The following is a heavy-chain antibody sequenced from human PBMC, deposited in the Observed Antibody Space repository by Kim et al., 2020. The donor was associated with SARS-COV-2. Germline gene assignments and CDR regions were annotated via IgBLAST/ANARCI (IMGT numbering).Heavy chain of an antibody. CDR3: ASLYPFDYGVDV. Sequence: ASVKVSCQASGYTFTTYFVHWVRQAPGEGLEWMGVINPTGDKTSYAQRFQGRVTMTRDTSTSTVNMHLSSLTSEDTAVYYCASLYPFDYGVDVWGQGTTVTVSS. CDR1: GYTFTTYF. V-gene: IGHV1-46*01. CDR2: INPTGDKT. J-gene: IGHJ6*02.